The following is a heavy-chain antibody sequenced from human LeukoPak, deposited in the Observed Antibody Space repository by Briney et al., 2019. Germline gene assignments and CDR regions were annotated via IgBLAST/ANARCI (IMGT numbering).Heavy chain of an antibody. Sequence: ASVKVSCKASGYTFTGYYMHWVRQAPGQGLEWMGWINPNSGGTNYAQKFQGRVTMTRDTSISTAYMELSSLRSEDTAVYYCARGNWNYYYYYMDVWGKGTTVTVSS. CDR3: ARGNWNYYYYYMDV. J-gene: IGHJ6*03. CDR2: INPNSGGT. D-gene: IGHD1-20*01. V-gene: IGHV1-2*02. CDR1: GYTFTGYY.